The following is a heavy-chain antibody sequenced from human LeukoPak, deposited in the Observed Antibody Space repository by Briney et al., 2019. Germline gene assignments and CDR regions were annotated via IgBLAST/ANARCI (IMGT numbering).Heavy chain of an antibody. CDR2: MNPNSGNT. CDR3: ARTLSGSYYYYYYMDV. Sequence: ASVKVSCKASGYTFTSYDINWVRQATGQGLEWMGWMNPNSGNTGYAQKFQGRVTMTRNTSISTAYMELSSLRSEDTAVYYCARTLSGSYYYYYYMDVWGKGTTVTVSS. D-gene: IGHD1-26*01. CDR1: GYTFTSYD. V-gene: IGHV1-8*01. J-gene: IGHJ6*03.